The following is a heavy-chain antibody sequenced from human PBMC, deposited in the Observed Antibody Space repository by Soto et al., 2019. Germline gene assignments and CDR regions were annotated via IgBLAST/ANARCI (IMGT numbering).Heavy chain of an antibody. CDR2: ISGNGGST. V-gene: IGHV3-64*01. D-gene: IGHD3-3*01. Sequence: EVRLVESGGGLVQPGGSLRLSCAASGFTFSSNTMHWVRQAPGKGLEYVSAISGNGGSTYYANSVKGRFTISRDNSKNTRYLQMGSLRTEYMAMYYCARGGPGWSGCGVDYWGQGTLVTVSS. CDR3: ARGGPGWSGCGVDY. CDR1: GFTFSSNT. J-gene: IGHJ4*02.